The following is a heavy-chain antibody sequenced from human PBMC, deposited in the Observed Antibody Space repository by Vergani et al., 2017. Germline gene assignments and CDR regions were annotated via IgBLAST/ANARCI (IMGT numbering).Heavy chain of an antibody. V-gene: IGHV3-48*02. CDR1: GFTFSSYS. D-gene: IGHD3-10*01. J-gene: IGHJ6*02. CDR3: ARDGGGYYGSGSYYYYYGMDV. CDR2: ISSSSSTI. Sequence: EVQLVESGGGLVQPGGSLRLSCAASGFTFSSYSMNWVRQAPGTGLEWVSYISSSSSTIYYADSVQGRLTISRDNAKNSLYLQMNSLRDEDTAVYYCARDGGGYYGSGSYYYYYGMDVWGQGTTVTVSS.